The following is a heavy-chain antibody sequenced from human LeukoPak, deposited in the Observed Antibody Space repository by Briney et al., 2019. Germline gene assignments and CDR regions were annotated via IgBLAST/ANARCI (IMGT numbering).Heavy chain of an antibody. D-gene: IGHD4-17*01. CDR1: GFTFSSYG. CDR2: ISSSATTI. Sequence: PGGSLRLSCAASGFTFSSYGMHWVRQAPGKGLEWVSYISSSATTILYADSVKGRFTISRDNAKNSLYLQMNSLRAEDTAIYYCARGPRSYGDYFDYWGQGTLVTVSS. CDR3: ARGPRSYGDYFDY. V-gene: IGHV3-48*03. J-gene: IGHJ4*02.